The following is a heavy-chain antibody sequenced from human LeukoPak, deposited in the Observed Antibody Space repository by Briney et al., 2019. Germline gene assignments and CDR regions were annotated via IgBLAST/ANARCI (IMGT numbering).Heavy chain of an antibody. CDR3: ARTTGSKNAFDI. V-gene: IGHV3-74*01. CDR2: ISSDGSST. Sequence: PGGSLRLSCAASGFTFSSYWMHWVRQAPGEGLVWVSRISSDGSSTSYADSAKGRFTISRDNAKNTLYLQMNSLRAEDTAVYHCARTTGSKNAFDIWGQGTIVTVSS. D-gene: IGHD1-26*01. CDR1: GFTFSSYW. J-gene: IGHJ3*02.